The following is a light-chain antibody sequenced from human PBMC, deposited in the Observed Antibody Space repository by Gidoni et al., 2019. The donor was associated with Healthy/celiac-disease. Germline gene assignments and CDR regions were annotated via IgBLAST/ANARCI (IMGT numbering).Light chain of an antibody. CDR2: KAS. CDR3: QQYNNYSWT. Sequence: DIQLTQSPSTLSASVGDRVTITCRASLGISSWLAWYQQKPGKAPKLLIYKASSLESGVPSRFSGSGSGTEFTLTISSLQPDDIATYYCQQYNNYSWTFGQGTKVEIK. CDR1: LGISSW. J-gene: IGKJ1*01. V-gene: IGKV1-5*03.